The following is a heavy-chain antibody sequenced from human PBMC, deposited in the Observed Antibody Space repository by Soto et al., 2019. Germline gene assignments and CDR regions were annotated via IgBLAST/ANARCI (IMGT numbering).Heavy chain of an antibody. D-gene: IGHD1-26*01. J-gene: IGHJ4*02. CDR2: IRNSANSHTT. CDR1: GFTFSDHY. Sequence: EVQLVESGGGLVQPGGSLRLSCAASGFTFSDHYMDWVRQSPGKCLDWFGRIRNSANSHTTVYSASVKGRFTISIDDSKNSVFLERNSLKTEDTAVYYCATLERIVGGTWDYWGQGTLVTVSS. V-gene: IGHV3-72*01. CDR3: ATLERIVGGTWDY.